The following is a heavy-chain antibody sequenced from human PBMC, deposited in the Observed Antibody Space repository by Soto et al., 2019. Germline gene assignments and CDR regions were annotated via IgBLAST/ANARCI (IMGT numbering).Heavy chain of an antibody. CDR3: AKDPGIVVVTATFVFDR. V-gene: IGHV3-23*01. D-gene: IGHD2-21*02. CDR1: GLTFSSYA. CDR2: ISGSGGST. Sequence: GGSLTLSRAASGLTFSSYAMSWVRQAAWKGREWVSAISGSGGSTYYADSVKGRFTISRDHSKNTLYLQMNSLRAEATVVYYCAKDPGIVVVTATFVFDRWGQGTLVTVAS. J-gene: IGHJ5*02.